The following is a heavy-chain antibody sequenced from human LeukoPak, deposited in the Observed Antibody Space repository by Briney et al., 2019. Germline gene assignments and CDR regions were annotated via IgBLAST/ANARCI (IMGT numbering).Heavy chain of an antibody. CDR2: IYYSGST. V-gene: IGHV4-59*08. CDR1: GFTFSSYW. CDR3: ARHLSSGGSRDY. Sequence: GSLRLSCAASGFTFSSYWMSWVRQAPGKGLEWIGYIYYSGSTNYNPSLKSRVTISVDTSKNQFSLKLSSVTAADTAVYYCARHLSSGGSRDYWGQGTLVTVSS. J-gene: IGHJ4*02. D-gene: IGHD3-16*01.